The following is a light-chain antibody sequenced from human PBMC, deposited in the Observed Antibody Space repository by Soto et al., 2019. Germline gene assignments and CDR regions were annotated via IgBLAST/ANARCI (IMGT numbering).Light chain of an antibody. J-gene: IGKJ3*01. CDR2: RTS. CDR3: QHYGDSPPFT. V-gene: IGKV3-20*01. CDR1: QSISTTH. Sequence: EVVLTQSPGTLSLSPGERAILSCRTSQSISTTHLAWYQHKPGQAPRLLMSRTSRSAAGIPDRFSGSGSGTDFSLSISRLEPEDFAVYYCQHYGDSPPFTFGPGTKVDVK.